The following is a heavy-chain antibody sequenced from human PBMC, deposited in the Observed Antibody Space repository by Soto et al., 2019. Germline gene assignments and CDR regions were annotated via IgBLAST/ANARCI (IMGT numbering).Heavy chain of an antibody. CDR1: GFTFSSYA. Sequence: PGGSLRLSCAASGFTFSSYAMSWVRQAPGKGLEWVSAISGSGGSTYYADSVKGRFTISRDNSKNTLYLQMNSLRAEDTAVYYCAKRDRDYYDSSGYKGPHGFDIWGQGTMVNVSS. CDR2: ISGSGGST. CDR3: AKRDRDYYDSSGYKGPHGFDI. J-gene: IGHJ3*02. D-gene: IGHD3-22*01. V-gene: IGHV3-23*01.